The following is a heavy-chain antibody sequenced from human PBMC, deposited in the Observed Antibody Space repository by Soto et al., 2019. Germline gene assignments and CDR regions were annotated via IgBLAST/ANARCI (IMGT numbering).Heavy chain of an antibody. CDR2: IVVGSGNT. V-gene: IGHV1-58*01. J-gene: IGHJ6*02. D-gene: IGHD5-18*01. CDR1: GFTFTSCA. CDR3: AADSYGDHYYYGMDV. Sequence: SVKVSCKASGFTFTSCAVQWVRQARGQRLEWIGWIVVGSGNTNYAQKFQERVTITRDMSTSTAYMELSSLRSEDTAVYYCAADSYGDHYYYGMDVWGQGTTVTVSS.